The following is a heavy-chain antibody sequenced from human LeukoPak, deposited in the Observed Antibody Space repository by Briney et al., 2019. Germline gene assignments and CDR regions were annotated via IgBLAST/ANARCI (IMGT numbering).Heavy chain of an antibody. J-gene: IGHJ4*02. Sequence: GGSLRLSCAASDFTFSFYWMTWVRQAPGEGLEWVANILPDGSEKYYLDSVKGRFTISRDNPTNSLYLQINSLRAEDTALYYCGRLARDAWYAVDYWGQGTLVTVSS. CDR2: ILPDGSEK. D-gene: IGHD6-13*01. V-gene: IGHV3-7*01. CDR3: GRLARDAWYAVDY. CDR1: DFTFSFYW.